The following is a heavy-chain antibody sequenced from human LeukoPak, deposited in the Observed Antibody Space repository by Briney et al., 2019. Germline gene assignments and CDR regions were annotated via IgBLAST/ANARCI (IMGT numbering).Heavy chain of an antibody. CDR1: GGSFSGYY. V-gene: IGHV4-34*01. J-gene: IGHJ5*02. D-gene: IGHD2-15*01. CDR3: ARGGYCSGGSCYYNWFDP. CDR2: INHSGST. Sequence: PPETLSLTCAVYGGSFSGYYWSWIRQPPGKGLEWIGEINHSGSTNYNPSLKSRVTISVDTSKNQFSLKLSSVTAADTAVYYCARGGYCSGGSCYYNWFDPWGQGTLVTVSS.